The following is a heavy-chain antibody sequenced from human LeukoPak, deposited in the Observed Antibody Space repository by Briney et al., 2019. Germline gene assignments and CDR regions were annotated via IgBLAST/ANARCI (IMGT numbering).Heavy chain of an antibody. V-gene: IGHV3-30*04. D-gene: IGHD3-9*01. Sequence: PGGSLRLSCAASGFTFSSYAMHWVRQAPGKGLEWVAVISYDGSNKYYADSVKGRFTISRDNSKNTLYLQMNSLRAEDTAVYYCARSGGILRYFDWLLWGQGTLVTVSS. J-gene: IGHJ4*02. CDR2: ISYDGSNK. CDR1: GFTFSSYA. CDR3: ARSGGILRYFDWLL.